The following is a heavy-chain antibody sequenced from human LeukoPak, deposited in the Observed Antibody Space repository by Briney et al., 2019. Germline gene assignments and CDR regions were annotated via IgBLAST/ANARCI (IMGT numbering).Heavy chain of an antibody. CDR3: ARDRDVYYYYYMDV. Sequence: SETLSLTCTVSGGSISSYYWSWIRQPAGKGLERIGRIYTSGSTNYNPSLKSRVTMSVDTSKNQFSLKLSSVTAADTAVYYCARDRDVYYYYYMDVWGKGTTVTVSS. V-gene: IGHV4-4*07. CDR2: IYTSGST. CDR1: GGSISSYY. D-gene: IGHD5-24*01. J-gene: IGHJ6*03.